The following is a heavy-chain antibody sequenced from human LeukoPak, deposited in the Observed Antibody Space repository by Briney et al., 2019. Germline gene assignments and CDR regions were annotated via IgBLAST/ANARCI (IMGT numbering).Heavy chain of an antibody. CDR3: ARDNSAERGQQLAN. CDR2: IKEDGSEK. D-gene: IGHD6-13*01. J-gene: IGHJ4*02. CDR1: GFTFSRYW. Sequence: QPGGSLRLSCAASGFTFSRYWMSWVRQAPGKGLEYIANIKEDGSEKYYVDSVKGRFTISRDDAKNSLFLQMNSLRVEDTAVHYCARDNSAERGQQLANWGQGTLVTVSS. V-gene: IGHV3-7*04.